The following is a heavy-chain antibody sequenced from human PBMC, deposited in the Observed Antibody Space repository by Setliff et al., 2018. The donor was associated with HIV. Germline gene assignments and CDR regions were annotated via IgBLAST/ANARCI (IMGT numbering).Heavy chain of an antibody. CDR3: ARQGGYNSPLMV. J-gene: IGHJ4*02. Sequence: PPETLSPTCTVSGGSITSYYWNWIRQSPGKGLGWIGYIFDSGTTKYNPSVTSRVTISVDASKNQFFLQLISVTAADTAVYYCARQGGYNSPLMVWGQGKLVTVSS. CDR2: IFDSGTT. V-gene: IGHV4-59*08. D-gene: IGHD3-10*01. CDR1: GGSITSYY.